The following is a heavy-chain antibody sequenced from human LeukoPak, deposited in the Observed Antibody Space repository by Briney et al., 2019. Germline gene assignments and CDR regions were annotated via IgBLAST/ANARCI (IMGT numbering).Heavy chain of an antibody. D-gene: IGHD5-24*01. CDR1: GGSFSGYY. Sequence: PSETLSLTCAVYGGSFSGYYWSWIRQPPGKGLKWIGEINHSGSTNYNPPLKSRVTISVDTSKNQFSLKLSSVTAADTAVYYCARERENGHNPLADWGQGTLVTVSS. CDR2: INHSGST. V-gene: IGHV4-34*01. CDR3: ARERENGHNPLAD. J-gene: IGHJ1*01.